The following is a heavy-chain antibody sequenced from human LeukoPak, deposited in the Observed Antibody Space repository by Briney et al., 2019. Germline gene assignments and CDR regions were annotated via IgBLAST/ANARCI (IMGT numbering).Heavy chain of an antibody. Sequence: SETLSLTCTVSGGSISSSSYYWGWIRQPPGKGLEWIGSIYYSGSTYYNPSLKSRVTISVDTSKNQFSLKLSSVTAAGTAVYYCARGIMGPQAGEYWGQGTLVTVSS. J-gene: IGHJ4*02. CDR2: IYYSGST. D-gene: IGHD1-26*01. CDR3: ARGIMGPQAGEY. V-gene: IGHV4-39*01. CDR1: GGSISSSSYY.